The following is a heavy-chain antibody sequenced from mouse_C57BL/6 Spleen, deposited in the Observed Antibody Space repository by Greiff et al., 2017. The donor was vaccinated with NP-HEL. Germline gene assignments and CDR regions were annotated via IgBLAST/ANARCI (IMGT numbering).Heavy chain of an antibody. V-gene: IGHV1-64*01. D-gene: IGHD1-1*01. CDR1: GYTFTSYW. CDR2: IHPNSGST. J-gene: IGHJ1*03. CDR3: ARDYGSSYTYWYFDV. Sequence: QVQLQQSGAELVKPGASVKLSCKASGYTFTSYWMHWVKQRPGQGLEWIGMIHPNSGSTNYNEKFKSKATLTVDKSSSTAYMQLSSLTSEDSAVYYCARDYGSSYTYWYFDVWGTGTTVTVSS.